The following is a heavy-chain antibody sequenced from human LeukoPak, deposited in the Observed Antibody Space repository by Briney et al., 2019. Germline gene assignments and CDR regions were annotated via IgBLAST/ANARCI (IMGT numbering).Heavy chain of an antibody. D-gene: IGHD2-15*01. CDR1: GGSISSYY. J-gene: IGHJ4*02. V-gene: IGHV4-59*08. CDR2: IYYSGST. CDR3: ARLPYCSGGSCRDY. Sequence: SETLYLTCTGSGGSISSYYWSWIRQPPGKGLEWIGYIYYSGSTNYNPSLKSRVTISVDTSKNQFSLKLSSVTAADTAVYYCARLPYCSGGSCRDYWGQGTLVTVSS.